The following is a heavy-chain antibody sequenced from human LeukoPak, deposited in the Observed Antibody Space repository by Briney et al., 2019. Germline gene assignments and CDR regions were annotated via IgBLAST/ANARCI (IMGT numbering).Heavy chain of an antibody. J-gene: IGHJ4*02. Sequence: ASVKVSCKASGGTFSSYAISWVRQAPGQGLEWMGRIIPILGIANYAQKFQGRVTMTRDTSTSTVYMELSSLRSEDTAVYYCAREVVVIPYYFDYWGQGTLVTVSS. CDR1: GGTFSSYA. D-gene: IGHD3-22*01. CDR3: AREVVVIPYYFDY. CDR2: IIPILGIA. V-gene: IGHV1-69*04.